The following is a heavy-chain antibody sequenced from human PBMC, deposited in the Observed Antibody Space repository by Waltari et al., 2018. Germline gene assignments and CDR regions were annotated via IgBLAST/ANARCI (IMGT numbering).Heavy chain of an antibody. V-gene: IGHV1-18*01. D-gene: IGHD3-10*01. J-gene: IGHJ4*02. CDR1: GYTVTSYG. CDR2: ISAYNGNT. CDR3: ARLGDMVRGAYYFDY. Sequence: QVQLVQSGAEVKKPGASGKVSCQASGYTVTSYGISWVRQAPGQGLEWMGWISAYNGNTNYAQKLQGRVTITTDTSTSTAYMELRSLRSDDTAVYYCARLGDMVRGAYYFDYWGQGTLVTVSS.